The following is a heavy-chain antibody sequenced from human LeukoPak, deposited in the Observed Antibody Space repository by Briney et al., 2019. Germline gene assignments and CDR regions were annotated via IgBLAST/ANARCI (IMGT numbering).Heavy chain of an antibody. J-gene: IGHJ5*02. V-gene: IGHV1-18*01. CDR3: ARTRYLNWFDP. D-gene: IGHD3-9*01. Sequence: ASVKVSCKASGYTFTSYGISWVRQAPGQGLEWMGWISAYNGNTNYAQKLQGRVTMTRNTSISTAYMELSSLRSEDTAVYYCARTRYLNWFDPWGQGTLVTVSS. CDR2: ISAYNGNT. CDR1: GYTFTSYG.